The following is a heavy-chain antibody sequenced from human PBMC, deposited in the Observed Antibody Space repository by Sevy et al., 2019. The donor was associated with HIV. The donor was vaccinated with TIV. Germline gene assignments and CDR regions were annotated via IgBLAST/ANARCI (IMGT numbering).Heavy chain of an antibody. J-gene: IGHJ4*02. CDR1: GGSISSYY. D-gene: IGHD1-26*01. V-gene: IGHV4-59*08. CDR2: IYYSGNT. Sequence: SETLSLTCTVSGGSISSYYWSWIRQPPGKGLEWIGYIYYSGNTNYNPSLKSRVTISVDTSKNQFSLKLSSVTAADTAVYYYARPVLGATSGYDSWGQGTLVTVSS. CDR3: ARPVLGATSGYDS.